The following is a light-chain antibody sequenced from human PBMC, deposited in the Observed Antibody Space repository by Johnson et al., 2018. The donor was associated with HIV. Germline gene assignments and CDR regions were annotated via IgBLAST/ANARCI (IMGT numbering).Light chain of an antibody. Sequence: QSVLTQPPSVSAAPGQMVTISCSGSSSNIGRNYVSWYQQLPGTAPKLLIYDNNKRPSGIPDRFSGSKSGTSATLGIAGLQTGDEADYYCGTWDNSLSTGAVFGTGTKVTVL. CDR3: GTWDNSLSTGAV. CDR1: SSNIGRNY. CDR2: DNN. V-gene: IGLV1-51*01. J-gene: IGLJ1*01.